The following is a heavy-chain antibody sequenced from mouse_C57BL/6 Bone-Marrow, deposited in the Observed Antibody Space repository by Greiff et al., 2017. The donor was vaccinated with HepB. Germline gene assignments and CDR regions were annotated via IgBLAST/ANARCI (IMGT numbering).Heavy chain of an antibody. J-gene: IGHJ1*03. CDR2: IDPSASYT. CDR1: GYTFTSYW. Sequence: VKVVESGAELVMPGASVKLSCKASGYTFTSYWMHWVKPRPGQGLEWIGEIDPSASYTNYNQKFKGKSTLSVDKSSSTAYMQLISLTSEDSAVYYCAKSTMITTEGYWYFDVWGTGTTVTVSS. CDR3: AKSTMITTEGYWYFDV. D-gene: IGHD2-4*01. V-gene: IGHV1-69*01.